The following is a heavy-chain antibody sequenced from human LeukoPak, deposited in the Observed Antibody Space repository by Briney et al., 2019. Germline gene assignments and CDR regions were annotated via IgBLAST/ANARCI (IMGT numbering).Heavy chain of an antibody. CDR1: GGSISSSSYY. D-gene: IGHD3-16*01. V-gene: IGHV4-61*05. Sequence: SETLSLTCTVSGGSISSSSYYWGWIRQPPGKGLEWIGYIYYSGSTNYNPSLKSRVTISVDTSKNQFSLNLTSVTAADTAVYYCARFTPQGYGWGGYNRFDPWGQGTLVTVSS. CDR3: ARFTPQGYGWGGYNRFDP. CDR2: IYYSGST. J-gene: IGHJ5*02.